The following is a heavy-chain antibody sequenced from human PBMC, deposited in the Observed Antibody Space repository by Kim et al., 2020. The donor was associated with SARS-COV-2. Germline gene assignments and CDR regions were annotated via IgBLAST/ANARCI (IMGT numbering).Heavy chain of an antibody. CDR3: AKDQTGTTRYYYYGMDV. Sequence: GGSLRLSCAASGFTFSSYGMHWVRQAPGKGLEWVAVISYDGSNKYYADSVKGRFTISRDNSKNTLYLQMNSLRAEDTAVYYCAKDQTGTTRYYYYGMDVWGQGTTVTVSS. CDR2: ISYDGSNK. J-gene: IGHJ6*02. V-gene: IGHV3-30*18. CDR1: GFTFSSYG. D-gene: IGHD1-1*01.